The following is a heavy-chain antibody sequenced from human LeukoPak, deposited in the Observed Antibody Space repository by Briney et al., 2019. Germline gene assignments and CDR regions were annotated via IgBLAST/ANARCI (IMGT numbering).Heavy chain of an antibody. J-gene: IGHJ5*02. CDR2: ISAYNGNT. CDR1: GYTFTNYG. CDR3: ARDSRYNWNDVDWFDP. Sequence: ASVKVSCKASGYTFTNYGISWVRQAPGQGLEWMGWISAYNGNTNYAQKLQGRVTMTTDTSTSTAYMELRSLRSDDTAVYYCARDSRYNWNDVDWFDPWGQGTLVTVSS. D-gene: IGHD1-20*01. V-gene: IGHV1-18*01.